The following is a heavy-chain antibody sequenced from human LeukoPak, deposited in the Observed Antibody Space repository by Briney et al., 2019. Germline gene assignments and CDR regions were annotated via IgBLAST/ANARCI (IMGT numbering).Heavy chain of an antibody. V-gene: IGHV4-59*08. CDR2: IYYSGST. J-gene: IGHJ4*02. CDR1: SGSISTYY. D-gene: IGHD3-22*01. Sequence: SETLSLTCTVSSGSISTYYWSWIRQPPGKGLEWIGYIYYSGSTNYNPSLKSRVTISVDTSKNQFSLKLSSVTAADTAVYYCAKRFWDSTGYYYCYDSWGQGTLVTVSS. CDR3: AKRFWDSTGYYYCYDS.